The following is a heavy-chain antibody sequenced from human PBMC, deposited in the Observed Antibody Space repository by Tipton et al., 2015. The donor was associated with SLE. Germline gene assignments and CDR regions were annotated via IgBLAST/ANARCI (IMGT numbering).Heavy chain of an antibody. CDR1: GGSISSGSYY. D-gene: IGHD3/OR15-3a*01. CDR3: ARPPRTSDWYFDL. V-gene: IGHV4-61*02. J-gene: IGHJ2*01. Sequence: TLSLTCTVSGGSISSGSYYWSWIRQPAGKGLEWIGRIYTSGSTNYTPPLKSRVTISVDTSKNQFSLKLSSVTAADTAVYYCARPPRTSDWYFDLWGRGTLVTVSS. CDR2: IYTSGST.